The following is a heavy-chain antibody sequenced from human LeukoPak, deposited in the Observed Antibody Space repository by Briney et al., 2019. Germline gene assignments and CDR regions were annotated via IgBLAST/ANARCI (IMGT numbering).Heavy chain of an antibody. D-gene: IGHD1-14*01. CDR2: ISGGGGGS. J-gene: IGHJ4*02. V-gene: IGHV3-23*01. CDR3: AKEAVRKFDFHY. CDR1: GFTLSNYA. Sequence: QAGGSLRLSCAASGFTLSNYAMSWVRQAPGKGLEWVSSISGGGGGSYYADSVKGRFTISRDNSKNTLYLQMNSLRAEDTAVYYCAKEAVRKFDFHYWGQGTLVTVSS.